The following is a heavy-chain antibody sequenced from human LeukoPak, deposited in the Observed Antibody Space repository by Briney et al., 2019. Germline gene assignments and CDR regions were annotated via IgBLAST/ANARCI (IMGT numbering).Heavy chain of an antibody. Sequence: GGSLRLSCAASGFTFSSYSMNWVRQAPGKGLEWVSSISSSSSYIYYADSVKGRITISRDNAKNSLYLQMNSLRAEDTAVYYCARGSRDGYNQVFDWGQGTLVTVSS. J-gene: IGHJ4*02. CDR1: GFTFSSYS. CDR2: ISSSSSYI. D-gene: IGHD5-12*01. V-gene: IGHV3-21*01. CDR3: ARGSRDGYNQVFD.